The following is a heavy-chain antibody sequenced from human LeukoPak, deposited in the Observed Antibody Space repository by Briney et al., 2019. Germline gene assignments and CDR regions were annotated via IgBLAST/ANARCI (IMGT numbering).Heavy chain of an antibody. CDR2: IYCSGST. V-gene: IGHV4-39*01. D-gene: IGHD6-6*01. CDR3: AVTIAAPTLYFDY. CDR1: GGSISSSSYY. Sequence: SETLSLTCTVSGGSISSSSYYWGWIRQPPGKGLEWIGSIYCSGSTYYNPSLKSRVTISVDTSKNQFSLKLSSVTAADTAVYYCAVTIAAPTLYFDYWGQGTLVTVSS. J-gene: IGHJ4*02.